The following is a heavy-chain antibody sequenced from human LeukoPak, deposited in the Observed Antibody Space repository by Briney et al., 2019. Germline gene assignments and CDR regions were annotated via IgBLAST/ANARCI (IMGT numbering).Heavy chain of an antibody. CDR1: GGSISSYY. V-gene: IGHV4-34*01. CDR3: ARGAHYYDSSGYFDDY. D-gene: IGHD3-22*01. Sequence: SEILSLTCTVSGGSISSYYWSWIRQPPGKGLEWIGEINHSGSTNYNPSLKSRVTISVDTSKNQFSLKLSSVTAADTAVYYCARGAHYYDSSGYFDDYWGQGTLVTVSS. J-gene: IGHJ4*02. CDR2: INHSGST.